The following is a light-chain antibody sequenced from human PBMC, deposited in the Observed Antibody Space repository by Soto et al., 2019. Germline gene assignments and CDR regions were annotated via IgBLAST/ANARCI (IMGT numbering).Light chain of an antibody. CDR3: QHYNTYSST. V-gene: IGKV1-5*01. CDR2: DAS. Sequence: DIQITHSPSTLSASVVDRVTITFRASQSIGRWLAWYQQKPGKAPNLLIYDASSLEGGVPSRFSGSGSGTEFTLTISSLQPDDFATYYCQHYNTYSSTFGQGTKVDIK. J-gene: IGKJ1*01. CDR1: QSIGRW.